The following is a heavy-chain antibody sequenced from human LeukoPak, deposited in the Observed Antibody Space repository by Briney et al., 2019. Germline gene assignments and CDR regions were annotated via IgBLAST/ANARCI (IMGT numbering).Heavy chain of an antibody. J-gene: IGHJ4*02. CDR2: ISRDGSST. V-gene: IGHV3-74*01. D-gene: IGHD4-17*01. Sequence: GGSLRLACAASGFTFNNYWMHWVRQAPGKGLVWVSRISRDGSSTSYADSVKGRFTISRDNAKNTLYLQTNSLRAEDTAVYYCARETADYGEYYFDYWGQGTLVTVSS. CDR1: GFTFNNYW. CDR3: ARETADYGEYYFDY.